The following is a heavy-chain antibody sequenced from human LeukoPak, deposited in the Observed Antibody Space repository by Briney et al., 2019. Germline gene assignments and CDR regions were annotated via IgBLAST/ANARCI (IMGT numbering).Heavy chain of an antibody. CDR2: IIPILNTV. CDR3: ARREGDNTYGYYFDD. D-gene: IGHD5-18*01. Sequence: GSSVKVSCKASGGTFSSYAISWVRQAPGQGLEWMGGIIPILNTVAYAQKFQGRVTINTGGSTSTAHMELSSLGSEDTAVYYCARREGDNTYGYYFDDWGQGTLVIVSS. V-gene: IGHV1-69*05. CDR1: GGTFSSYA. J-gene: IGHJ4*02.